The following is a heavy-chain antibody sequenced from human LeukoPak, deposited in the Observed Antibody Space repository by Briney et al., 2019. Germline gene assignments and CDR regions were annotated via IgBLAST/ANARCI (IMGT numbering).Heavy chain of an antibody. CDR2: IKQDGSEK. D-gene: IGHD3-22*01. V-gene: IGHV3-7*01. Sequence: GGSLRLSCAASGFTFSSYEMNWVRQAPGKGLEWVANIKQDGSEKYYVDSVKGRFTISRDNAKNSLYLQMNSLRAEDTAVYYCARYYYDSSGYPSLFDYWGQGTLVTVSS. CDR1: GFTFSSYE. CDR3: ARYYYDSSGYPSLFDY. J-gene: IGHJ4*02.